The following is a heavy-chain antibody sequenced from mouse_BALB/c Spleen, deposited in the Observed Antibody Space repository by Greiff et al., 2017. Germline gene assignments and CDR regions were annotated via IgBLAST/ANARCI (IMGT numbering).Heavy chain of an antibody. J-gene: IGHJ4*01. V-gene: IGHV7-3*02. CDR1: GFTFTDYY. CDR2: IRNKANGYTT. CDR3: ARVGYDMDY. Sequence: EVQLVESGGGLVQPGGSLRLSCATSGFTFTDYYMSWVRQPPGKALEWLGFIRNKANGYTTEYSASVKGRFTISRDNSQSILYLQMNTLRAEDSATYYCARVGYDMDYWGQGTSVTVSS.